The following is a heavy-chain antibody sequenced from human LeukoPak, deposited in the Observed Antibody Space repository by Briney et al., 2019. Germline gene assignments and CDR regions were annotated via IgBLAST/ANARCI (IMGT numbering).Heavy chain of an antibody. J-gene: IGHJ3*02. CDR1: GGTFSSYA. V-gene: IGHV1-3*01. Sequence: EASVKVSCKASGGTFSSYAISWVRQAPGQRLEWMGWINAGNGNTKYSQKFQGRVTITRDTSASTAYMELSSLRSEDTAVYYCARRSLDTAMVSDAFDIWGQGTMVTVSS. CDR3: ARRSLDTAMVSDAFDI. D-gene: IGHD5-18*01. CDR2: INAGNGNT.